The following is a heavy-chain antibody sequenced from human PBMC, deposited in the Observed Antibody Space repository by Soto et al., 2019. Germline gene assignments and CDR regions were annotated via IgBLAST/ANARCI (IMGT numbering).Heavy chain of an antibody. Sequence: GXSRRLSRAASGFTFSSYWTHWVRQAPGKGLEWVSRIKSDEGYTAYADSVKGRFSISRDNAKNTLFLQMNSVRAEDTAVYYCAREGASLYWGQGTLVTVSS. CDR3: AREGASLY. CDR1: GFTFSSYW. J-gene: IGHJ4*02. V-gene: IGHV3-74*01. CDR2: IKSDEGYT.